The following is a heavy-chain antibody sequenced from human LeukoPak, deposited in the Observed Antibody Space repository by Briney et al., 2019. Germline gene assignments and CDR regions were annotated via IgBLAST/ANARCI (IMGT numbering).Heavy chain of an antibody. Sequence: GGSLRLSCTASGFTFTSYAMTWVRQAPGKGLEWVSGISGSGGHTYNADSVEGRFTISRDNSKNTVSLQLSSLRVEDTAVYFCAKDREGSAMISGVFDLWGRGTLVTVTS. V-gene: IGHV3-23*01. CDR2: ISGSGGHT. CDR3: AKDREGSAMISGVFDL. J-gene: IGHJ2*01. D-gene: IGHD3/OR15-3a*01. CDR1: GFTFTSYA.